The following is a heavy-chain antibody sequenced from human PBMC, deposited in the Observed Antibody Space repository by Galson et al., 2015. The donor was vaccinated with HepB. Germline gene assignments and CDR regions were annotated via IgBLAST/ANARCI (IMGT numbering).Heavy chain of an antibody. D-gene: IGHD6-19*01. CDR1: GFTFSSYG. Sequence: SLRLSCAASGFTFSSYGMHWVRQAPGKGLEWVAVISYDGSNKYYADSVKGRFTISRDNSKNTLYLQMNSLRAEDTAVYYCAKDFHSGWYGYFDYWGQGTLVTVSS. CDR2: ISYDGSNK. J-gene: IGHJ4*02. CDR3: AKDFHSGWYGYFDY. V-gene: IGHV3-30*18.